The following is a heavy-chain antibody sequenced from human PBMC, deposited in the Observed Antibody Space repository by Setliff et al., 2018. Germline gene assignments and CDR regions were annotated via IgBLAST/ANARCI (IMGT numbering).Heavy chain of an antibody. CDR1: GYSFTSFD. D-gene: IGHD1-26*01. V-gene: IGHV1-8*01. CDR2: IKPSDGGT. Sequence: ASVQVSCKTSGYSFTSFDVNWVRQATGQGLEWLGYIKPSDGGTKYAQKFQGRVTMTRDISTSTFYMELSSLTSEDTALYYCARGVGAVGDFWGQGTLVTVSS. J-gene: IGHJ4*02. CDR3: ARGVGAVGDF.